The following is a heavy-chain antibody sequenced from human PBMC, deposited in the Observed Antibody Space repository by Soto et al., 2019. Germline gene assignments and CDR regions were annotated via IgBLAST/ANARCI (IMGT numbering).Heavy chain of an antibody. CDR1: GGSISSYY. CDR3: AREGCSSTSCSEGDDAFDI. V-gene: IGHV4-59*01. D-gene: IGHD2-2*01. J-gene: IGHJ3*02. Sequence: SETLSLTCTVSGGSISSYYWSWIRQPPGKGLEWIGYIYYSGSTNYNPSLKSRVTISVDTSKNQFSLKLSSVTAADTAVYYCAREGCSSTSCSEGDDAFDIWGQGTMVTVSS. CDR2: IYYSGST.